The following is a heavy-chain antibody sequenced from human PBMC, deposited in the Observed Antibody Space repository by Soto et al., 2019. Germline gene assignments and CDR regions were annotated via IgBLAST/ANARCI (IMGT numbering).Heavy chain of an antibody. D-gene: IGHD3-22*01. CDR1: GGSISSSSYY. J-gene: IGHJ5*02. CDR2: IYYSGST. V-gene: IGHV4-39*01. Sequence: QLQLQESGPGLVKPSETLSLTCTVSGGSISSSSYYWGWIRQPPGKGLEWIGSIYYSGSTYYNPSLKSRVTISVDTSKNQFSLKLSSVTAADTAVYYCARHSNSQDDRQYNWFDPWGQGTLVTVSS. CDR3: ARHSNSQDDRQYNWFDP.